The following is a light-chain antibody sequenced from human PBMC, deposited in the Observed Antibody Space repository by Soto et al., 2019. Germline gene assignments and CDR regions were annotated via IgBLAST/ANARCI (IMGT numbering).Light chain of an antibody. Sequence: EIVMTQSPATLSVSPGERATLSCRASQSVSSNLAWYQQKPGQAPRLLIYGASTRATGIPARFSVSRSGTEFILTISSLQSEDFAVYYCQQYNNWPLTFGGGTKVEIK. CDR3: QQYNNWPLT. CDR1: QSVSSN. CDR2: GAS. V-gene: IGKV3-15*01. J-gene: IGKJ4*01.